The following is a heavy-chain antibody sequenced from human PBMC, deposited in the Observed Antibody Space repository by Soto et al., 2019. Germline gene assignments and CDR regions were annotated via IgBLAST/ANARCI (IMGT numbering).Heavy chain of an antibody. Sequence: QVQLVESGGGVVQSGRSLRLSCAASGFMFRSYAMHWVRQAPGKGLEWVAGIWYDGSTKYYGDSVKGRYSISRDNSKNMLDLQMNSLRAEDTAVYYCARVASSSSWHIPHFDQWGQGTLVTVSS. CDR3: ARVASSSSWHIPHFDQ. CDR1: GFMFRSYA. J-gene: IGHJ4*02. D-gene: IGHD6-13*01. V-gene: IGHV3-33*01. CDR2: IWYDGSTK.